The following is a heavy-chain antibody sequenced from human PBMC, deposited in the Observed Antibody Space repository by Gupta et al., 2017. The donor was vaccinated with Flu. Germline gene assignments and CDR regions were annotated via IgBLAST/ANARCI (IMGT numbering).Heavy chain of an antibody. CDR1: GFVFSSFP. J-gene: IGHJ5*01. V-gene: IGHV3-21*06. D-gene: IGHD1-26*01. CDR3: ARGERDTGINWFDS. CDR2: ISSTTTYI. Sequence: EVHLVESGGGLVKPGGSLRLSCAASGFVFSSFPMTWVRQAPGKGLEWVASISSTTTYIYYADPVRGRFTISRDNVENSVFLQMNNLGTEDTALYFCARGERDTGINWFDSWGQGTLVTVSA.